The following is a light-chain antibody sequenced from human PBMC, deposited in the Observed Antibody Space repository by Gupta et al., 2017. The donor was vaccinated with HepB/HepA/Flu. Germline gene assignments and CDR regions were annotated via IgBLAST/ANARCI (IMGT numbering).Light chain of an antibody. CDR1: LNIYTY. J-gene: IGKJ1*01. Sequence: DIVLTHSPPTLSLSPRARHTLSSRATLNIYTYIAWDQQKPGPAPRLIIADAAKRATGIPVRFSVSGSGTDLQLTISSLDTQDFAVDYCQGHGNWPSGPRTLGQGTKVEI. CDR2: DAA. V-gene: IGKV3-11*01. CDR3: QGHGNWPSGPRT.